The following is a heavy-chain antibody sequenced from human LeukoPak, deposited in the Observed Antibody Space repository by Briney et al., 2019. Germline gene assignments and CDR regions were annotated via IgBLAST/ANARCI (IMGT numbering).Heavy chain of an antibody. CDR2: IYTSGST. Sequence: SQTLSLTCTVSGGSISSGSYYWSWIRQPAGKGLEWIGRIYTSGSTNYNPSLKSRVTISVDTSKNQFSLKLSSVTAADTAVYYCASYHDYSLGYWGQGTLVTVSS. D-gene: IGHD4-11*01. J-gene: IGHJ4*02. CDR1: GGSISSGSYY. V-gene: IGHV4-61*02. CDR3: ASYHDYSLGY.